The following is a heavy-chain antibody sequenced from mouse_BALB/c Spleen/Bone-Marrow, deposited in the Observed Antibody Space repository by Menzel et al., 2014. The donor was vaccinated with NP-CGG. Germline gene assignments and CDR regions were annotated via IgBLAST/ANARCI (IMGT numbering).Heavy chain of an antibody. CDR1: GYTFTSYV. CDR2: INPYNDGT. Sequence: LVESGPELVKPGASVKMSCKASGYTFTSYVMHWVKQKPGQGIVWIGYINPYNDGTKNNEKFKGKATLTSDKSCSTAYMELSSLTSEDSAVYYCAPEDFAYWCQGTLVTGSA. V-gene: IGHV1-14*01. J-gene: IGHJ3*01. CDR3: APEDFAY.